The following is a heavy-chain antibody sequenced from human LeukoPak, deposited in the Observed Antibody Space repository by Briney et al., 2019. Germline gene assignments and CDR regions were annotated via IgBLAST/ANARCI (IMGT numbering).Heavy chain of an antibody. CDR3: ARDVIHYDSSGYYLYFDY. CDR2: ISAYNGNT. V-gene: IGHV1-18*01. CDR1: GYTFTSYG. D-gene: IGHD3-22*01. J-gene: IGHJ4*02. Sequence: ASVKVSCKASGYTFTSYGISWVRQAPGQGLEWMGWISAYNGNTNYAQKLQGRVTVTTDTSTSTAYMELRSLRSDDTAVYYCARDVIHYDSSGYYLYFDYWGQGTLVTVSS.